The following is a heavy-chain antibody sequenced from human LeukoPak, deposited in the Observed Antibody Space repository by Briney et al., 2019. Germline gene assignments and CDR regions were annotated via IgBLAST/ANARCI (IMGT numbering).Heavy chain of an antibody. CDR1: GFTFSSYA. J-gene: IGHJ4*02. V-gene: IGHV3-23*01. Sequence: GGSLRLSCAASGFTFSSYAMSWVRLAPGKGLEWVSAITGSGGNTHYTDSVKGRFTISRDNSKNTLYLQMNSLRAEDTAVYYCAKRISGWYFTGYWGQGTLVTVYS. D-gene: IGHD6-19*01. CDR2: ITGSGGNT. CDR3: AKRISGWYFTGY.